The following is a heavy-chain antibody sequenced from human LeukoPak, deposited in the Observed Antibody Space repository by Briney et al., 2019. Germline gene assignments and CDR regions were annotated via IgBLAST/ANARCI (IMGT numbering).Heavy chain of an antibody. J-gene: IGHJ4*02. CDR1: GFTFSSYA. Sequence: GGSLRLSCAASGFTFSSYAMHWVRQAPGKGLEWVAVISYDGSNKYHADSVKGRFTISRDNSKNTLYLQMNSLRAEDTAVYYCARDRCRGGSCYFDYWGQGTLVTVSS. CDR3: ARDRCRGGSCYFDY. D-gene: IGHD2-15*01. V-gene: IGHV3-30-3*01. CDR2: ISYDGSNK.